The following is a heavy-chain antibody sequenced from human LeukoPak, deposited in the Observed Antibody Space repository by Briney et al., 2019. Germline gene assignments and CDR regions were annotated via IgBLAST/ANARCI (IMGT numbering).Heavy chain of an antibody. CDR2: INHSGSA. D-gene: IGHD2-21*02. CDR3: ARGQGTVTAH. J-gene: IGHJ4*02. Sequence: SETLSLTCALSGGSFSGYYWTWIRHPPGKGLECIGEINHSGSANYNPSLKTRVTISLDTSKNQYSLKLSSVTAADTAVYYCARGQGTVTAHWGQGTLVTVSS. V-gene: IGHV4-34*01. CDR1: GGSFSGYY.